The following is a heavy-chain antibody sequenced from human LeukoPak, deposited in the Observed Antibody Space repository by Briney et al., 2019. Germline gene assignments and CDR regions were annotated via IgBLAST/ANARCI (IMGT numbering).Heavy chain of an antibody. CDR3: ARGQVTAASALRFDY. J-gene: IGHJ4*02. CDR2: ISGGDGTT. V-gene: IGHV3-23*01. Sequence: PGGSLRLSCAATGFTFSSYAMSWVRQAPGKGPEWVSAISGGDGTTYYADSVKGRFTISRDNSKNTLSLQMNSLRAEDTAVYYCARGQVTAASALRFDYWGQGTLVTVSS. D-gene: IGHD6-13*01. CDR1: GFTFSSYA.